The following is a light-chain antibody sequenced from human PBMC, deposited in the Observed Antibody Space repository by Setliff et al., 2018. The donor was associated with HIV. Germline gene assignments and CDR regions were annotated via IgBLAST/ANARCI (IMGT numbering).Light chain of an antibody. CDR2: DVS. V-gene: IGLV2-14*01. CDR3: SSYTSSSTYV. Sequence: LTQPASVSGSPGQSITISCTGTSSDVGGYNYVSWYQQHPGKAPKFMIYDVSKRPSGVSNRFSGSKSGNTASLTISGLQAEDEADYYCSSYTSSSTYVFGTGTKV. J-gene: IGLJ1*01. CDR1: SSDVGGYNY.